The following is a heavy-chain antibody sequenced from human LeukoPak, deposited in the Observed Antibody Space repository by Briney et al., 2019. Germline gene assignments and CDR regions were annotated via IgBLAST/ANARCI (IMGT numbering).Heavy chain of an antibody. J-gene: IGHJ6*02. Sequence: SETLSLTCTVSGVSISSYYWSWIRQPPGKGLEWIGHIYYSGSTNYNPYLKSRVTISGDTSKNQFSLKMSSVTAADTAVYYCARLGILRYFDRFYYYHGMDVWGQGTTVTVYS. D-gene: IGHD3-9*01. V-gene: IGHV4-59*08. CDR1: GVSISSYY. CDR3: ARLGILRYFDRFYYYHGMDV. CDR2: IYYSGST.